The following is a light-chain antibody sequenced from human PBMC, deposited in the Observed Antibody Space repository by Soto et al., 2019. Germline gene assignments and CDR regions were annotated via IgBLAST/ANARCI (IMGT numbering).Light chain of an antibody. CDR3: QQYSSSPRFT. CDR1: QSVSDNH. CDR2: RAS. V-gene: IGKV3-20*01. Sequence: DIVLTQSPGTLSLSPGERATLSCRASQSVSDNHLAWYQQKPGQAPRLLIYRASRRATDIPDRFSGSGSGTEFSLTISRLEPEDFAVYYCQQYSSSPRFTFGPGTKVDI. J-gene: IGKJ3*01.